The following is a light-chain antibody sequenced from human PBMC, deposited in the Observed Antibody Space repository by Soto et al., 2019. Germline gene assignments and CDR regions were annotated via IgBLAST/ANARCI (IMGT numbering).Light chain of an antibody. CDR1: SSNIGAGYD. CDR2: DNN. Sequence: QSLLTQPPSVSGAPGQRVTISCTGGSSNIGAGYDVHWYQQLPGTAPKLLIYDNNSRPSGVPDRFSGSKSDTSASLAITGLQVEDEADYYCSSYAGSSNVFGTGTKLTVL. J-gene: IGLJ1*01. V-gene: IGLV1-40*01. CDR3: SSYAGSSNV.